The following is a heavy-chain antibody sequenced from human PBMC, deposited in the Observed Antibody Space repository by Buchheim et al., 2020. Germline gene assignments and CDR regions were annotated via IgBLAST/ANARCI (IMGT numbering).Heavy chain of an antibody. J-gene: IGHJ4*02. CDR1: GFTFSNAW. Sequence: EVQLVESGGGLVKPGGSLRLSCVVSGFTFSNAWMNWVRQAPGKGLEWVGRIKRKSDGGTTDYAAPLTCRFTISRADSKTKLYLQMNSLKTEDTAVYFCPVSHYWGQGIL. V-gene: IGHV3-15*07. CDR2: IKRKSDGGTT. CDR3: PVSHY.